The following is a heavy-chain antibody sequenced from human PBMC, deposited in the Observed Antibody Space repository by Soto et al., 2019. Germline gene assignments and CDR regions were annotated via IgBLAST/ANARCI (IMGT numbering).Heavy chain of an antibody. J-gene: IGHJ6*02. CDR1: GFTFSSYG. CDR3: ARERYSSSPHYYYYGMDV. V-gene: IGHV3-33*01. Sequence: FLSLSSAAYGFTFSSYGMHCVLQAPGKGLEWVAVIWYDGSNKYYADSVKGRFTISRDNSKNTLYLQMNSLRAEDTAVYYCARERYSSSPHYYYYGMDVWGQGTTVTVSS. CDR2: IWYDGSNK. D-gene: IGHD6-6*01.